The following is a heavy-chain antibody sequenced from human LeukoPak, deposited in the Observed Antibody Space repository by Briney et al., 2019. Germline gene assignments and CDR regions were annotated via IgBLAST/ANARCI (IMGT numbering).Heavy chain of an antibody. D-gene: IGHD6-19*01. V-gene: IGHV3-23*01. J-gene: IGHJ4*02. CDR2: ISSSGGTT. CDR3: AKAGIAVPATPEY. Sequence: GGSLRLSCAASGFTFSSYAMNWVRQAPGKGLEWVSVISSSGGTTYYSDSVKGRFIISRDNSKNTLYLQINSLRAEDTAVYDCAKAGIAVPATPEYCGQGTQVTVSS. CDR1: GFTFSSYA.